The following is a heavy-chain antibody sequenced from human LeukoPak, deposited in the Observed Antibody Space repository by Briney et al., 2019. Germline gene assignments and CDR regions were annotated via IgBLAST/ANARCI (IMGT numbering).Heavy chain of an antibody. J-gene: IGHJ4*02. V-gene: IGHV3-21*01. Sequence: GGSLRPSCAASGFTFSSYSMDWVRQAPGMGLEWVSSISSSSSYIHYADSVKGRFTISRDNTKNSLYLQMNSLRAEDTAVYYCARFQGAHYWGQGTLVTVSS. CDR2: ISSSSSYI. D-gene: IGHD4/OR15-4a*01. CDR1: GFTFSSYS. CDR3: ARFQGAHY.